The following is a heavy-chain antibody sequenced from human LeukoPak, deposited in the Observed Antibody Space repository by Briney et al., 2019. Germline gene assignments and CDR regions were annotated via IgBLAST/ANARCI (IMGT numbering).Heavy chain of an antibody. CDR2: IYYSGST. V-gene: IGHV4-39*01. CDR3: AAVFYYDSSGYPGPFDY. CDR1: GGSISSSHYY. J-gene: IGHJ4*02. D-gene: IGHD3-22*01. Sequence: SETLSLTCTVSGGSISSSHYYWGWIRQPPGKGLEWIGSIYYSGSTYYNPPLKSRVTISVDTSKNQFSLKVSSVTAADTAVYYCAAVFYYDSSGYPGPFDYWGQGTLVTVSS.